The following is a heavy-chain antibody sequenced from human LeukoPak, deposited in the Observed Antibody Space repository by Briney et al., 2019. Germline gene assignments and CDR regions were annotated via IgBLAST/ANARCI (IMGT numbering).Heavy chain of an antibody. CDR3: AKAGDYYDSSGYYYSYQYYFDY. D-gene: IGHD3-22*01. Sequence: PGGSLRLSCAASGFTFSSYAMSWVRQAPGKGLEWVSAISGSGGSTYYADSVKGRFTISRDNSKNTLYLQMNSLRAEDTAVYYCAKAGDYYDSSGYYYSYQYYFDYWGQGTLSPSPQ. CDR1: GFTFSSYA. V-gene: IGHV3-23*01. CDR2: ISGSGGST. J-gene: IGHJ4*02.